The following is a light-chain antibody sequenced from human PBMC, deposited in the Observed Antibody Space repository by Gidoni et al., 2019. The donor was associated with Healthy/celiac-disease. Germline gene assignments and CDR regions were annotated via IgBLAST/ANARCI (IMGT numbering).Light chain of an antibody. CDR1: QSLLHSNGYNY. CDR3: MQALQTPPT. Sequence: DLVMTQSPLSLPVTPGEPASISCRSSQSLLHSNGYNYLDWYLQKPGQSPQLLIYLGSYRASGVPDRFSGSGSGTDFKLKISRVEGEDVGVYYCMQALQTPPTFGQGTKLEIK. V-gene: IGKV2-28*01. J-gene: IGKJ2*01. CDR2: LGS.